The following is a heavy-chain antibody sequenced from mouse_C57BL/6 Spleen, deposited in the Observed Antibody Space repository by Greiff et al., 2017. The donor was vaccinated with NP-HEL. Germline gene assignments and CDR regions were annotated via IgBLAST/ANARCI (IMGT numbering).Heavy chain of an antibody. CDR3: ARYTPGYVDY. J-gene: IGHJ2*01. CDR2: IYPGDGDT. CDR1: GYAFSSSW. Sequence: QVQLQQSGPELVKPGASVKISCKASGYAFSSSWMNWVKQRPGKGLEWIGRIYPGDGDTNYNGKFKGKATLTADKSSSTAYMQLSSLTSEDSAVYFCARYTPGYVDYWGQGTTLTVSS. V-gene: IGHV1-82*01.